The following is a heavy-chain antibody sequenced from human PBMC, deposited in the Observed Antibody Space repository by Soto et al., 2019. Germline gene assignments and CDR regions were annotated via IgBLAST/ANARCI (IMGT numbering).Heavy chain of an antibody. D-gene: IGHD2-21*02. J-gene: IGHJ5*02. Sequence: SETLSLTCTVSGASIRSTDYYWSWIRQAPGKGLEWIGYVYYTGSTYYNPSLMSRLTISVDTSKNQFSLKLTSVTAAETAVYYCVRTAREGAVAPHWFDRWGQGTQVTV. CDR3: VRTAREGAVAPHWFDR. V-gene: IGHV4-30-4*01. CDR1: GASIRSTDYY. CDR2: VYYTGST.